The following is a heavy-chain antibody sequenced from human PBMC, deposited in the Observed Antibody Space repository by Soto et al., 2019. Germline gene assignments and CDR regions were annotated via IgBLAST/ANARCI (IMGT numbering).Heavy chain of an antibody. CDR1: GGALSSYA. Sequence: QVQLVQSGAEVKKPGSSVKVSCKASGGALSSYAISWVRQAPGQGLEWVGGIIPSSATTNYAQKFRDRGTITADTSTNTAYMELRSLRPEDTAVYYCAKVRYSSPMGYYYGMDVWGQGTTVTVSS. D-gene: IGHD6-19*01. CDR2: IIPSSATT. CDR3: AKVRYSSPMGYYYGMDV. J-gene: IGHJ6*02. V-gene: IGHV1-69*06.